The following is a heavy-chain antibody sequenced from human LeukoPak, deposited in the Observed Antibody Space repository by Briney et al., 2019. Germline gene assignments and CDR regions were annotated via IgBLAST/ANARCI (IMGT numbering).Heavy chain of an antibody. CDR2: IYYSGIT. D-gene: IGHD4-23*01. Sequence: SETLSLTCTVSGGSISSSSHYWGWIRQPPGKGLEWIGSIYYSGITYYNPSLRSRVTISVDTSKNQFSLKVTSVTAADTAIYYCAREGLDYGGTLNWFDPWGQGTLVTVSS. J-gene: IGHJ5*02. V-gene: IGHV4-39*07. CDR3: AREGLDYGGTLNWFDP. CDR1: GGSISSSSHY.